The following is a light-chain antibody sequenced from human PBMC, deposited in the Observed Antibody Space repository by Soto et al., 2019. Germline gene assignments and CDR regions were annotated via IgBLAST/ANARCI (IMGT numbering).Light chain of an antibody. CDR1: QSVSSN. Sequence: EIVMTQSPATLSVSPGERATLSCRASQSVSSNLAWYQQKPGQAPRLLIYGASTRATGIPARFSGSGSGTDFILTISSLDPEDFGVYFCQQRHNWPITFGQGTRLDIK. V-gene: IGKV3-15*01. J-gene: IGKJ5*01. CDR2: GAS. CDR3: QQRHNWPIT.